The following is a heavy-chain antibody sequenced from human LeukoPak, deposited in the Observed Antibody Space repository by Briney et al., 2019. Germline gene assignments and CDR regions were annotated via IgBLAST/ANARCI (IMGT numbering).Heavy chain of an antibody. CDR3: ARIRRYYDILTGLHDAFDI. D-gene: IGHD3-9*01. CDR2: IYPGDSDT. CDR1: GYSFTSYW. V-gene: IGHV5-51*01. Sequence: GESLKISCKGSGYSFTSYWIGWVRQMPGKGLEWMGIIYPGDSDTRYSPSFQGQVTISADKSISTAYLQWSSLKASDTAMYYCARIRRYYDILTGLHDAFDIWAQGTMVTVSS. J-gene: IGHJ3*02.